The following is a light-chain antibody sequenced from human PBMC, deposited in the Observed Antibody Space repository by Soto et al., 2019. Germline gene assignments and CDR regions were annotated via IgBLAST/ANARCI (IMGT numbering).Light chain of an antibody. CDR3: LQDQAYPWT. CDR2: DTF. V-gene: IGKV1-17*01. Sequence: DIPMTPSPSSLSASVGARVTITCRASQGIRYNLGWYQQRPGKAPERLIYDTFTLASGVPSRFSGSGSGTEFTLTIASLQPEDVATYYCLQDQAYPWTFGQGTKVELK. J-gene: IGKJ1*01. CDR1: QGIRYN.